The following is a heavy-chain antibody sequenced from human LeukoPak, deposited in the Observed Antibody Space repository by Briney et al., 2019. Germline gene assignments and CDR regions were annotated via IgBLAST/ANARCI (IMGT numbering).Heavy chain of an antibody. D-gene: IGHD5-24*01. CDR1: GFTFSSYA. J-gene: IGHJ6*03. CDR3: AKNGTIMGGIPCYYYSMDV. Sequence: GRSLRLSCAASGFTFSSYAMHWVRQAPGKGLEWVSAISGSGGITYYADSVKGRFTISRDNSKNTLYLQMNSLRAEDTAVYYCAKNGTIMGGIPCYYYSMDVWGKGTTVTVSS. V-gene: IGHV3-23*01. CDR2: ISGSGGIT.